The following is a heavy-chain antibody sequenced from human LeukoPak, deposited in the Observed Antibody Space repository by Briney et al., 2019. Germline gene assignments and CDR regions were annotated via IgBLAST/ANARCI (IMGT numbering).Heavy chain of an antibody. J-gene: IGHJ4*02. CDR2: IYSGGKT. CDR1: GFIVSSND. D-gene: IGHD2-8*01. CDR3: ARDRGVFLLDY. Sequence: GGSLRLSCAASGFIVSSNDMNWVRQAPGKGLEWVSIIYSGGKTYYADSVKGRFIISRDNPKNTLYLQMNSLRAEDTAVYYCARDRGVFLLDYWGQGTLVTVSS. V-gene: IGHV3-53*01.